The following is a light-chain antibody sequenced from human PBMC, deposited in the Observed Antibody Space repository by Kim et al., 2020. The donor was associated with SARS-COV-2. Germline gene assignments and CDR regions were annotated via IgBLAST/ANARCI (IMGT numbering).Light chain of an antibody. CDR3: MQATHWPRT. CDR1: QILVTSDGHTL. CDR2: DIS. V-gene: IGKV2-30*01. Sequence: PASNSCRSSQILVTSDGHTLLNWFQRRPGQSPRRLIYDISKRDSGVPDRFSGSGSGTDFTLKISRVEAEDVGVYYCMQATHWPRTFGQGTKVDIK. J-gene: IGKJ1*01.